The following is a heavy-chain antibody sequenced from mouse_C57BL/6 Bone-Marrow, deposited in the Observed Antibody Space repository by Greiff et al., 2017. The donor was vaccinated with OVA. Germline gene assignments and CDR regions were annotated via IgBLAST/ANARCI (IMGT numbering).Heavy chain of an antibody. J-gene: IGHJ2*01. CDR2: IYPRDGST. CDR1: GYTFTSYD. D-gene: IGHD1-1*01. V-gene: IGHV1-85*01. Sequence: QVQLKQSGPELVKPGASVKLSCKASGYTFTSYDINWVKQRPGQGLEWIGWIYPRDGSTKYTEKFKGKATLTVDTSSSTAYMELHSLTSEDSAVYFCARRSFYYYCSLDYWGQGTTLTVSS. CDR3: ARRSFYYYCSLDY.